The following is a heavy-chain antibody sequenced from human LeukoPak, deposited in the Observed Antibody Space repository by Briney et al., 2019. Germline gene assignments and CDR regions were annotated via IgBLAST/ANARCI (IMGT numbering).Heavy chain of an antibody. D-gene: IGHD1-26*01. Sequence: GGSLRLSCAASGFTFSSYAMHWVRQAPGKGLEWVTVISYDGSNKYYADSVKGRFTISRDNSKNTLYLQMNSLRAEDTAVFYCAKGGARLHSYYFDYWGQGTLVTVSS. CDR2: ISYDGSNK. J-gene: IGHJ4*02. CDR1: GFTFSSYA. V-gene: IGHV3-30*04. CDR3: AKGGARLHSYYFDY.